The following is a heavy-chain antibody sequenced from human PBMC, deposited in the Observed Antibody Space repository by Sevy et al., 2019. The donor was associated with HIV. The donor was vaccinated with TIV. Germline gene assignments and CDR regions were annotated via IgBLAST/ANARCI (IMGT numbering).Heavy chain of an antibody. J-gene: IGHJ6*02. CDR1: GFIFSSFS. CDR2: IHYKGSDK. CDR3: AKDYSTGWYGYYYGMDV. V-gene: IGHV3-30*02. Sequence: GGSLRLSCAASGFIFSSFSMHWVRQAPGKGLEWVAFIHYKGSDKYYANAVNGRYTISRDNSKNTVYLQMSSLRAEDTAVYYCAKDYSTGWYGYYYGMDVRGQGTTVTVSS. D-gene: IGHD6-19*01.